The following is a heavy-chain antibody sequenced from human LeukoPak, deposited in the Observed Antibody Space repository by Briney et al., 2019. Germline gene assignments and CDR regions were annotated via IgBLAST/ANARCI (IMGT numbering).Heavy chain of an antibody. CDR2: LSDSGGST. D-gene: IGHD4-17*01. J-gene: IGHJ3*02. Sequence: GGSLRLSCAASGFTFSSCGMSWVRQAPGKGLEWVSALSDSGGSTFYADSVKGRFTISRDNAKNSLYLQMNSLRAEDTAVYYCAREGALTVTKDAFDIWGQGTMVTVS. CDR1: GFTFSSCG. CDR3: AREGALTVTKDAFDI. V-gene: IGHV3-23*01.